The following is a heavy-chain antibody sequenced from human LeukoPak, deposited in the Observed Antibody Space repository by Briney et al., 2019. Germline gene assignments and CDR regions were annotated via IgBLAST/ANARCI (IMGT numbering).Heavy chain of an antibody. J-gene: IGHJ5*02. V-gene: IGHV3-23*01. Sequence: GGSLRLSCVASGFTFSNYAMSWVRQAPGEGLEWVSAISGGGGDTCYADSVKGRFTISRDNSNNTLYLQMTSLRAGDTAVYYCAKVSGYCRATSCPGDHWGQGTLVTVSS. CDR3: AKVSGYCRATSCPGDH. CDR1: GFTFSNYA. D-gene: IGHD2-2*01. CDR2: ISGGGGDT.